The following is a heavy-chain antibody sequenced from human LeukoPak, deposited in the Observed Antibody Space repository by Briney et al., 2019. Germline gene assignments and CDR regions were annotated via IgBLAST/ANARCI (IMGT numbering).Heavy chain of an antibody. V-gene: IGHV4-34*01. D-gene: IGHD6-6*01. CDR1: GGSFSGYY. CDR2: INHSGST. J-gene: IGHJ3*02. Sequence: SETLSLTCAVYGGSFSGYYWSWVRQPPGKGLEWIGEINHSGSTNYNPSLESRVTISVDTSKNQFSLKLSSVTAADTAVYCCARGGYSSSYDAFDIWGQGTMVTVSS. CDR3: ARGGYSSSYDAFDI.